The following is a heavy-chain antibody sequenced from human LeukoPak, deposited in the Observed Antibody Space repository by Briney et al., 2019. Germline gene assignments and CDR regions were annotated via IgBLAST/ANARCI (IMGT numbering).Heavy chain of an antibody. CDR3: AKDVVTASGPGKDYYYGMDV. CDR2: ISGSGGST. D-gene: IGHD2-21*02. CDR1: GFTFSSYA. Sequence: GGSLRLSCAASGFTFSSYAMSWVRQAPGKGLEWVSAISGSGGSTYYADSVKGRFTISRDNSKNTLYLQMNSLRAEDTAVYYCAKDVVTASGPGKDYYYGMDVWGQGTTVTVSS. V-gene: IGHV3-23*01. J-gene: IGHJ6*02.